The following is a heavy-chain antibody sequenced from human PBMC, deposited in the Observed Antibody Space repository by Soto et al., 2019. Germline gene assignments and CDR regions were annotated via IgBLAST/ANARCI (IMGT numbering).Heavy chain of an antibody. CDR3: ARVVQFYDSSGYSFYYFDY. V-gene: IGHV4-30-4*01. J-gene: IGHJ4*02. CDR1: GDSINSADYY. Sequence: SETLSLTCTVSGDSINSADYYWSWLRQPPGKGLEWIGYIYYSRSDYYNPSLGRRATITIDTSRNQFSLNLMSVTAADTAVYYCARVVQFYDSSGYSFYYFDYWGQGALVTVSS. D-gene: IGHD3-22*01. CDR2: IYYSRSD.